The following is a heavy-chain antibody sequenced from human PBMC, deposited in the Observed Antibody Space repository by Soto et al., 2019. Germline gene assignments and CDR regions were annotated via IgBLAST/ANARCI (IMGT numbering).Heavy chain of an antibody. D-gene: IGHD3-10*01. CDR2: INHSGST. CDR3: ARVPIKQGSGSPYYFDY. Sequence: SETLSLTCAVYGGSFSGYYWSWIRQPPGKGLEWIGEINHSGSTNYNPSLKSRVTISVDTSKNQFSLKLSSVTAADTAVYYCARVPIKQGSGSPYYFDYWGQGTLVTVSS. CDR1: GGSFSGYY. V-gene: IGHV4-34*01. J-gene: IGHJ4*02.